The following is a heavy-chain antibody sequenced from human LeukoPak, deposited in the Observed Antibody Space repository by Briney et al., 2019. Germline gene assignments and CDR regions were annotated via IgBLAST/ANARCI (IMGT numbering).Heavy chain of an antibody. V-gene: IGHV3-23*01. CDR3: AKGQSRFAGDVSASFDY. Sequence: GGSLRLSCAASGFTFSSYAMSWVRQAPGKGLEWVSAISGSGGSTYYADSVKGRFTISRDNSKNTLYLQMNSLRAEDTAVYYCAKGQSRFAGDVSASFDYWGQGTLVTVSS. D-gene: IGHD3-16*01. J-gene: IGHJ4*02. CDR1: GFTFSSYA. CDR2: ISGSGGST.